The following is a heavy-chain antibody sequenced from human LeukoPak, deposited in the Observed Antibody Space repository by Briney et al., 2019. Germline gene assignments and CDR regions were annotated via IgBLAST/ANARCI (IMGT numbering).Heavy chain of an antibody. D-gene: IGHD2-15*01. Sequence: SVKVSCKASGYTFTSYGISWVRQAPGQGLEWMGRIIPILGIANYAQKFQGRVTITADKSTSTAYMELSSLRSEDTAVYYCARSGYCSGGSCYSSFDYWGQGTLVTVSS. CDR1: GYTFTSYG. CDR3: ARSGYCSGGSCYSSFDY. CDR2: IIPILGIA. J-gene: IGHJ4*02. V-gene: IGHV1-69*04.